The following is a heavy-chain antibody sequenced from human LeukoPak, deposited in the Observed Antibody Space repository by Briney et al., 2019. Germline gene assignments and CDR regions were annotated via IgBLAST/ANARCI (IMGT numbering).Heavy chain of an antibody. CDR1: GYTFTNYG. V-gene: IGHV1-18*01. Sequence: GASVKVSCTASGYTFTNYGISWVRQAPGQGLEWMGWISAYNGNTNYAQKLQGRVTLTTDTSTTTAYMELRSLRSDDTAVYYCARGGYCRGGGCSLSWIADWYFDLWGRGTLVTVSS. J-gene: IGHJ2*01. CDR3: ARGGYCRGGGCSLSWIADWYFDL. CDR2: ISAYNGNT. D-gene: IGHD2-15*01.